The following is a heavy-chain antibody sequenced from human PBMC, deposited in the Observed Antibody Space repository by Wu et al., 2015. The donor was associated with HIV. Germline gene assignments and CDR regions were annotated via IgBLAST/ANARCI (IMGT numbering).Heavy chain of an antibody. Sequence: QVQLQQWGAGLLKPSETLSLTCAVYGGSFNNYYWSWIRQPPGKRLEWIGEINHRGSADYNLSLKSRVTISIDTSRNHFSLNLNSVTAADTAVYYCTTRKYYDIFNWLSPPFYDVFLIFWGQRDNGHRLF. CDR3: TTRKYYDIFNWLSPPFYDVFLIF. V-gene: IGHV4-34*01. J-gene: IGHJ3*01. D-gene: IGHD3-9*01. CDR2: INHRGSA. CDR1: GGSFNNYY.